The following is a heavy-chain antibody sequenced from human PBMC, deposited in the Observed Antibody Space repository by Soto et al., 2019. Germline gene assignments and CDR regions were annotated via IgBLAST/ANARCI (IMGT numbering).Heavy chain of an antibody. CDR1: GYTFTSYG. V-gene: IGHV1-18*01. J-gene: IGHJ3*02. Sequence: QVQLVQSGAEVKKPGASVKVSCKASGYTFTSYGISWVRQAPGQGLEWMGWISAYNGNTNYAQKLQGRVTMTTDTATSTAYMELRSLRSDDTAVYYCARARGYDSSGSARRKAFDIWGQGTMVTVSS. D-gene: IGHD3-22*01. CDR2: ISAYNGNT. CDR3: ARARGYDSSGSARRKAFDI.